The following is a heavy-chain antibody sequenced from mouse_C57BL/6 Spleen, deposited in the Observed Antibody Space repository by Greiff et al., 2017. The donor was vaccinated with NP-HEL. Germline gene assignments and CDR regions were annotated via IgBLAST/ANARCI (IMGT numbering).Heavy chain of an antibody. CDR3: ARWELDGYGAY. Sequence: QVQLKESGAELVRPGASVKLSCKASGYTFTDYYINWVKQRPGQGLEWIARIYPGSGNTYYNEKFKGKATLTAEKSSSTAYMQLSSLTSEDSAVYFCARWELDGYGAYWGQGTLVTVSA. D-gene: IGHD2-2*01. V-gene: IGHV1-76*01. CDR2: IYPGSGNT. J-gene: IGHJ3*01. CDR1: GYTFTDYY.